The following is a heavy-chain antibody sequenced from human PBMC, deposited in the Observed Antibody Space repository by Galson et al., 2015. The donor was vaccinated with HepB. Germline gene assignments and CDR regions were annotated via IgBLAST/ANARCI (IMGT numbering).Heavy chain of an antibody. V-gene: IGHV3-33*01. CDR1: GFNFRGHS. CDR2: IWFNDSNK. D-gene: IGHD1-26*01. CDR3: AREMKSGAYYPFDY. J-gene: IGHJ4*01. Sequence: SLRLSCAASGFNFRGHSMHWVRQAPGKRLEWVADIWFNDSNKYYADSVKGRCTISRDNSKRTLYLQLDSLRAADTAVYFCAREMKSGAYYPFDY.